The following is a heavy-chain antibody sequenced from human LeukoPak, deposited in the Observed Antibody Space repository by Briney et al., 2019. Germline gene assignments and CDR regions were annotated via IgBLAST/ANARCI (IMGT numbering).Heavy chain of an antibody. Sequence: ASVKVSCKASGYTFTGYYMHWVRQAPGQGLEWMGWINPNSGGTNYAQKFQGRVTMARDTSISTAYMELSRLRSDDTAVYYCARDPPPPYGQWLVLGYYFDYWGQGTLVTVSS. CDR3: ARDPPPPYGQWLVLGYYFDY. J-gene: IGHJ4*02. CDR2: INPNSGGT. CDR1: GYTFTGYY. D-gene: IGHD6-19*01. V-gene: IGHV1-2*02.